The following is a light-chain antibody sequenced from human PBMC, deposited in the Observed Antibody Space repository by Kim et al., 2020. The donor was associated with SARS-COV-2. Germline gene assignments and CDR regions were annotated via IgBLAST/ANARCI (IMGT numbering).Light chain of an antibody. CDR3: QQYGDPIFT. CDR1: QSVTNNY. J-gene: IGKJ3*01. Sequence: SPGKRATLSCRASQSVTNNYLAWYQHKPGQTPRLLIFGVSSRATGVPDRFSGGGSGTDFTLTISRLEPEDFAVYYCQQYGDPIFTFGPGTKVDIK. V-gene: IGKV3-20*01. CDR2: GVS.